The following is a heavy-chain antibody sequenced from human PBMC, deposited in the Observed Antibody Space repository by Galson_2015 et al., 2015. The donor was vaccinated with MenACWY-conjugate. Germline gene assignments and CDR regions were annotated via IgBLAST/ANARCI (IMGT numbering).Heavy chain of an antibody. Sequence: SVKVSCKASGGTFSSYAISWVRQAPGQGLEWMGGIIPIFGTANYAQKFQGRVTITADESTSTAYMELSSLRSEDTAVYYCARVVGGSGSYQPVEEILYYYYGMDVWGQGTTVTISS. D-gene: IGHD1-26*01. CDR2: IIPIFGTA. J-gene: IGHJ6*02. CDR3: ARVVGGSGSYQPVEEILYYYYGMDV. V-gene: IGHV1-69*13. CDR1: GGTFSSYA.